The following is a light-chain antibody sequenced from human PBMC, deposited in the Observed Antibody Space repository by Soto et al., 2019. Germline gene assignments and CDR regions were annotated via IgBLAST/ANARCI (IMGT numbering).Light chain of an antibody. J-gene: IGLJ3*02. CDR2: DVT. V-gene: IGLV2-11*01. CDR1: SSDIGGYNY. Sequence: QSALTQPPSASGSPGQSVTISCTGTSSDIGGYNYVSWYQQHPGEAPKLMIYDVTKRPSGVPDRFSGSKSGNTASLTISGLQAEDETDYFCCSYAGNYSWVFGGGTQLTVL. CDR3: CSYAGNYSWV.